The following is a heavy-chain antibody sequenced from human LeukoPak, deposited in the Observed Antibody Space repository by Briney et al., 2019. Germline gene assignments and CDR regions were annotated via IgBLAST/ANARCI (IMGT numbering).Heavy chain of an antibody. V-gene: IGHV4-39*07. Sequence: SETVSLTCTVSGGHISSSHYYWGWIRQPPGKGLECIGSIHYSGSTYYHPSLKSRVTVSVDTSENQFSLKLSSVAAADTAVYFCVRTRLSDHIVPAAERADDACDMWGQGTMVTVSS. CDR1: GGHISSSHYY. J-gene: IGHJ3*02. CDR3: VRTRLSDHIVPAAERADDACDM. CDR2: IHYSGST. D-gene: IGHD2-2*01.